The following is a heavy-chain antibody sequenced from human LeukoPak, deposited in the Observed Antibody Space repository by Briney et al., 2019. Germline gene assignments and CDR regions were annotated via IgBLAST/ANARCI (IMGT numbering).Heavy chain of an antibody. J-gene: IGHJ6*03. D-gene: IGHD3-10*01. CDR1: TFTFSNHG. Sequence: PGGSLRLSCAASTFTFSNHGMHWVRQAPGKGLEWVAFVHFGGINKYYADSVKGRFTISRDNSNNTLYMQMNSLRAEDTAVYYCARARGANYFYFMDVWGKGTTVTVSS. CDR3: ARARGANYFYFMDV. CDR2: VHFGGINK. V-gene: IGHV3-30*02.